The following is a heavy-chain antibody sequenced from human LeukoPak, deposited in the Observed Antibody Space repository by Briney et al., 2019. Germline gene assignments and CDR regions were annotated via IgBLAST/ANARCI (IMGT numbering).Heavy chain of an antibody. J-gene: IGHJ4*02. D-gene: IGHD2-2*01. CDR2: ISAYNGNT. Sequence: GASVKVSCKASGYTFTSYGISWVRQAPGQGLEWMGWISAYNGNTNYAQKLQGRVTMTTDTSTSTAYMELRSLRSDDTAVYYCARDDTRESSTSCSDYWGQGTLVTVSS. CDR3: ARDDTRESSTSCSDY. CDR1: GYTFTSYG. V-gene: IGHV1-18*01.